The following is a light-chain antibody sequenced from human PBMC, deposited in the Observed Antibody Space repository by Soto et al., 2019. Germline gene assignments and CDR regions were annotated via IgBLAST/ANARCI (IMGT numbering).Light chain of an antibody. J-gene: IGLJ2*01. V-gene: IGLV2-14*03. CDR1: SSDVGDYDF. CDR3: TSQTRSDTPV. Sequence: QSALTQPASVSGSPGQSITISCTGTSSDVGDYDFVSWYQQLPGEAPKLIIYYVNNRPSGVSNRFSGSKSGNTASLTISGLQAADEADYYCTSQTRSDTPVFGGETKLTVL. CDR2: YVN.